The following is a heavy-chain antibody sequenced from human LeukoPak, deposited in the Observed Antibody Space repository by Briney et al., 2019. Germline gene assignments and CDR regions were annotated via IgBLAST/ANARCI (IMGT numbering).Heavy chain of an antibody. CDR1: GFTVSSNY. CDR3: AATSYSSGWPT. Sequence: GGSLRLSCAASGFTVSSNYMSWVRQAPGKGLEWVSVIYSGGSTYYADSVKGRFTISRDNSKNTLYLQMNSLRAEGTAVYYCAATSYSSGWPTWGQGTLVTVSS. CDR2: IYSGGST. V-gene: IGHV3-66*02. D-gene: IGHD6-19*01. J-gene: IGHJ4*02.